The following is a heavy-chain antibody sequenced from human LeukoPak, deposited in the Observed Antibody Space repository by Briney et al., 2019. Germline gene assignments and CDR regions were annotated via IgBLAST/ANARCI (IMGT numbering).Heavy chain of an antibody. CDR2: VNLQGST. V-gene: IGHV4-4*02. J-gene: IGHJ4*02. CDR1: GGSITSTNY. CDR3: ARERGPYRPLDY. Sequence: PSETLSPTCGVSGGSITSTNYWTWIRQPPGKGLEWIGEVNLQGSTNYNPSLMGRVAISVDMSENHISLQLTSVTAADTAVYYCARERGPYRPLDYSVQGTLVTVSS.